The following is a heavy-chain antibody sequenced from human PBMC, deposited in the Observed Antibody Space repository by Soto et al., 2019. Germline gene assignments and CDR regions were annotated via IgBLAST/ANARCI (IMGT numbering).Heavy chain of an antibody. Sequence: QLQLQESGPGLVKPSETLSLTCTVSGGSISSSSYYWGWIRQPPGKGLEWIGSIYYSGSTYYNPSLKSRVTITVDTSKNQFSLKLSSVTAADTAVYYCARHGGDYDLPFDYWGQGTLVTVSS. V-gene: IGHV4-39*01. CDR2: IYYSGST. CDR3: ARHGGDYDLPFDY. CDR1: GGSISSSSYY. J-gene: IGHJ4*02. D-gene: IGHD3-3*01.